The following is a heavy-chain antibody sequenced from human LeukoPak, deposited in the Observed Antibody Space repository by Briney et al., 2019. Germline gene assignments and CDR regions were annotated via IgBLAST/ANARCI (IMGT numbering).Heavy chain of an antibody. CDR3: ARDADPPLAAAGTVDY. CDR1: GFTFSNDF. Sequence: PGGSLRLSREASGFTFSNDFMTWVRQAPGKGLEWVANMRVDGSDIHYVDSVKGRFTISSDNARNALYLQMNSLRAEDTAVYYCARDADPPLAAAGTVDYWGQGTLVTVSS. V-gene: IGHV3-7*01. D-gene: IGHD6-13*01. J-gene: IGHJ4*02. CDR2: MRVDGSDI.